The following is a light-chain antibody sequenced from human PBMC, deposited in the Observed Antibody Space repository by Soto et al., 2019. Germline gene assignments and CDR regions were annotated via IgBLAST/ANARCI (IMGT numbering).Light chain of an antibody. CDR2: GAS. CDR1: QSVSSSY. J-gene: IGKJ2*01. CDR3: QQYGSSPPT. Sequence: EIVLTQSPGTLSLSPGERATLSCRASQSVSSSYLAWYQQKPGQAPRLLIYGASSRATGIPDRFSGSGSGRDCTLTISRLETEDCAAYYCQQYGSSPPTFGQGTKLEIK. V-gene: IGKV3-20*01.